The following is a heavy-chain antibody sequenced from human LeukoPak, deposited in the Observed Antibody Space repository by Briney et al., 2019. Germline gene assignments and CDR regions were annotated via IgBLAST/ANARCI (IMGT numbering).Heavy chain of an antibody. J-gene: IGHJ4*02. CDR3: ARDLGGVGDVDY. CDR2: LCSGGTT. Sequence: SGGSLRLSCAASGFTVSSNYMSWVRQAPGKGLDWVSVLCSGGTTHYADSVKGRFTISRDNSKNTLYLQMNSLRAEDTAVYYCARDLGGVGDVDYWGQGTLVTVSS. CDR1: GFTVSSNY. V-gene: IGHV3-66*01. D-gene: IGHD3-10*01.